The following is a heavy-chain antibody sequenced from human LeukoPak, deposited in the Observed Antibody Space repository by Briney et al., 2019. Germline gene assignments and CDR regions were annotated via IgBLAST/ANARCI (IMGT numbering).Heavy chain of an antibody. CDR3: ATHDGSSWFYFDY. V-gene: IGHV4-59*08. CDR1: GGSISRYH. Sequence: PSETLSLTCTVSGGSISRYHWSWVRQPPGKGLEWIGYIHHTGSTNFNPSLKSRVTMSVDTSENQFSLRLSSVTAADTALYYCATHDGSSWFYFDYWSQGTLVTVSS. J-gene: IGHJ4*02. CDR2: IHHTGST. D-gene: IGHD6-13*01.